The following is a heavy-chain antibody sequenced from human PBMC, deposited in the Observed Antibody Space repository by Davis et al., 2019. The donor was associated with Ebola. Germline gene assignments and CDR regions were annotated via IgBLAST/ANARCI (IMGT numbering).Heavy chain of an antibody. CDR1: GGTISSSNW. J-gene: IGHJ5*02. V-gene: IGHV4-61*01. CDR3: ARVRIPYDFWSGYAPGWFDP. D-gene: IGHD3-3*01. Sequence: SETLSLTCAVSGGTISSSNWRSSLPQHPSTGRASTGYIYYCGSTTYNPSLKSRVTISVDTSKNQFSLKLSSVTAADTAVYYCARVRIPYDFWSGYAPGWFDPWGQGTLVTVSS. CDR2: IYYCGST.